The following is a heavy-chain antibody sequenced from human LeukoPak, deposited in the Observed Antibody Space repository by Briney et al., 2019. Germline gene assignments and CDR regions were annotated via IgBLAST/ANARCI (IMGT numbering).Heavy chain of an antibody. V-gene: IGHV3-30*18. J-gene: IGHJ4*02. Sequence: GRSLRLSCAASGFTFSSYGMHWVRQAPGKGLEWVAVISYDGSNKYYADSVKGRFTISRDNSKNTLYLQMNSLRAEDTAVYYCAKVPVRGVITHYFDYWGQGTLVTVSS. CDR3: AKVPVRGVITHYFDY. CDR1: GFTFSSYG. D-gene: IGHD3-10*01. CDR2: ISYDGSNK.